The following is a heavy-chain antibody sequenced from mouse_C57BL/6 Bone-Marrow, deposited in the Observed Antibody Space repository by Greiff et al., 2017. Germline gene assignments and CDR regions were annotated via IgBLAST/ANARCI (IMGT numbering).Heavy chain of an antibody. CDR1: GYTFTSYG. V-gene: IGHV1-81*01. CDR3: ARKKANCLDY. CDR2: IYPRSGNT. D-gene: IGHD4-1*01. J-gene: IGHJ2*01. Sequence: QVQLQQSGAELARPGASVTLSCKASGYTFTSYGISWVKQRTGQGLEWIGGIYPRSGNTYYNEKFKGKATLTADKSSRTAYMELRSLTSEDAAVYFCARKKANCLDYWGQGTTLTVSS.